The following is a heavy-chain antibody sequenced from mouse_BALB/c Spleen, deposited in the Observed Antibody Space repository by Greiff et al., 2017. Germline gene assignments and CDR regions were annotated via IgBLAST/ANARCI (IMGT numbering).Heavy chain of an antibody. CDR3: ARTSYGNYEGYYFDY. D-gene: IGHD2-10*01. V-gene: IGHV5-17*02. Sequence: EVHLVESGGGLVQPGGSRKLSCAASGFTFSSFGMHWVRQAPEKGLEWVAYISSGSSTIYYADTVKGRFTISRDNPKNTLFLQMTSLRSEDTAMYYCARTSYGNYEGYYFDYWGQGTTLTVSS. CDR1: GFTFSSFG. CDR2: ISSGSSTI. J-gene: IGHJ2*01.